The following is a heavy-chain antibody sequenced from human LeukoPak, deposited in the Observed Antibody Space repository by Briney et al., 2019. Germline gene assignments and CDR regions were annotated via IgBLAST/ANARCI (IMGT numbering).Heavy chain of an antibody. CDR1: GGSISSGSYY. CDR2: IYTSGST. Sequence: SQTLSLTCTVSGGSISSGSYYWSWIRQPAGKGLEWIGRIYTSGSTNYNPSLKSRVTISVDTSKNQFSLKLSSVTAADTAVYYCARTEGFLTTELRLDYWGQGTLVTVSS. V-gene: IGHV4-61*02. D-gene: IGHD4-11*01. J-gene: IGHJ4*02. CDR3: ARTEGFLTTELRLDY.